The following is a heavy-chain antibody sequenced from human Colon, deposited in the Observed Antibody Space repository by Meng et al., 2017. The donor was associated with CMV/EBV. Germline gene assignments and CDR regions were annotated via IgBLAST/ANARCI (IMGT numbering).Heavy chain of an antibody. J-gene: IGHJ4*02. Sequence: GESLKISCATSGFTISSSYMAWIRQTPGKGLEWVALIYSGGSTYYADSVKGRLTISRDDSTDTLFPQMNNLQVEDTGLYYCARGPMIAEGVWGLGTLVTVSS. V-gene: IGHV3-66*02. CDR3: ARGPMIAEGV. D-gene: IGHD2-21*01. CDR1: GFTISSSY. CDR2: IYSGGST.